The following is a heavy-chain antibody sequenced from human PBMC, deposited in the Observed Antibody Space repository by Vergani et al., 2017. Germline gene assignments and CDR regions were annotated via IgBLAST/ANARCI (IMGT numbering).Heavy chain of an antibody. V-gene: IGHV5-51*03. J-gene: IGHJ4*02. D-gene: IGHD1-1*01. CDR2: IYPADSDT. CDR1: EYSFGNYW. Sequence: EVELVQSGPEMRKPGESLKISCKGSEYSFGNYWMGWVRQMPGKGLEWMGIIYPADSDTRYSPSFQGQVTISADKSISTACLQWDSLKASDTALYYCARNTTYTDSWGQGTLVTVSS. CDR3: ARNTTYTDS.